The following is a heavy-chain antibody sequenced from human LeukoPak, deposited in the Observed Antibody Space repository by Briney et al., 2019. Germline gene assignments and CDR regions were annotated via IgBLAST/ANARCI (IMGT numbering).Heavy chain of an antibody. CDR3: ASRYYDILTGYYGPLDY. V-gene: IGHV3-23*01. D-gene: IGHD3-9*01. CDR2: ISGSGGST. CDR1: GFTFSSYA. J-gene: IGHJ4*02. Sequence: PGGSLRLSCAASGFTFSSYAMSWVRQAPGKGLEWVSAISGSGGSTYYADSVKGRFTISRDNSKNTLYLQMNSLSAEDTAVYYCASRYYDILTGYYGPLDYWGQGTLVTVSS.